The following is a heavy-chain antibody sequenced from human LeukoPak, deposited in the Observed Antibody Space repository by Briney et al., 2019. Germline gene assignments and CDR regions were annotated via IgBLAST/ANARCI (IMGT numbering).Heavy chain of an antibody. CDR1: GFTVSSNS. CDR3: ARGVFRGYSYGYFDY. CDR2: IYSGGNT. J-gene: IGHJ4*02. V-gene: IGHV3-53*01. Sequence: GGSLRLSCTVSGFTVSSNSMSWVRQAPGKGLEWVSFIYSGGNTHNSDSVKGRFTISRDNSKNTLYLQMNSLRAEDTAVYYCARGVFRGYSYGYFDYWGQGTLVTVSS. D-gene: IGHD5-18*01.